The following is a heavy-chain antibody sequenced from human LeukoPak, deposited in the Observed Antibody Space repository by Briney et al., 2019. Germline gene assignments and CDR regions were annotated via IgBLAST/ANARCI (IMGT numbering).Heavy chain of an antibody. CDR3: ARVSGLGMNEYYQH. D-gene: IGHD3-10*01. J-gene: IGHJ1*01. CDR1: GLTFTNSW. V-gene: IGHV3-74*01. CDR2: INNDGSDT. Sequence: PGGSLRLSCAASGLTFTNSWMHWVRRAPGKGLVWVSRINNDGSDTRYADSVKGRFTISRDNAKNTLYLQMNSLGVEDTAVYYCARVSGLGMNEYYQHWGQGTLVTVPS.